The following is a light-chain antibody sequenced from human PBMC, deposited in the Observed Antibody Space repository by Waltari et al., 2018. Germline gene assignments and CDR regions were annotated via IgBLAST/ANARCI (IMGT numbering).Light chain of an antibody. CDR3: QHRGNWPPSMT. CDR1: QTVSGY. J-gene: IGKJ5*01. Sequence: DMVLTQSPATLYLSPGERAIASCRASQTVSGYLAWFQQKPGQAPRLRIYDTSKWATGIPARFSGSGSGTDFTLTISNLEPEDFAVYFCQHRGNWPPSMTFGQGTRLE. V-gene: IGKV3-11*01. CDR2: DTS.